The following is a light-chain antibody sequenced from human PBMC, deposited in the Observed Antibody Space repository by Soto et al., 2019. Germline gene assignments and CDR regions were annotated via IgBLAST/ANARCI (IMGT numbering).Light chain of an antibody. J-gene: IGKJ4*01. CDR2: SAS. V-gene: IGKV1-12*01. Sequence: DIQMTQSPSSVPASVGDRVTITCRASQGFSTWLAWYRRKPGRAPELLIYSASSLHSGVPSRFSGSGSGTDFTLTISSLQPEDFATYYCQQANSFPRTFGGGTEVEIK. CDR1: QGFSTW. CDR3: QQANSFPRT.